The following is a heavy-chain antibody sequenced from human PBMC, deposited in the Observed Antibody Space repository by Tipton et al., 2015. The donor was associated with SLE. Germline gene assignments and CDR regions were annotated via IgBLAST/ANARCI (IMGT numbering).Heavy chain of an antibody. J-gene: IGHJ4*01. Sequence: TLSLTCTVSGVSISDHSWGWIRQPPGKGLEWIGYISYSGRSNYNPSLKSQVTISLDTSKNQVSLKVGSVTAADTAVYYCARRFRDSYYFDYLGHGTLVTVSS. V-gene: IGHV4-59*08. CDR1: GVSISDHS. CDR2: ISYSGRS. CDR3: ARRFRDSYYFDY.